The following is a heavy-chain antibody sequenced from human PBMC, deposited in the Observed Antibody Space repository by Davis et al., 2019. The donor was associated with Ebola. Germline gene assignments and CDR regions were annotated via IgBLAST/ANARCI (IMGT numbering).Heavy chain of an antibody. V-gene: IGHV3-7*03. J-gene: IGHJ2*01. D-gene: IGHD5-24*01. CDR2: IKQDGSEK. CDR1: AFTFSSYW. CDR3: ARGRGRDGYNYRWYFDL. Sequence: PGGSLRLSCAASAFTFSSYWMSWVRQAPGKGLEWVANIKQDGSEKYYVDSVKGRFTISRDNAKNSLYLQMNSLRAEDTAVYYCARGRGRDGYNYRWYFDLWGRGTLVTVSS.